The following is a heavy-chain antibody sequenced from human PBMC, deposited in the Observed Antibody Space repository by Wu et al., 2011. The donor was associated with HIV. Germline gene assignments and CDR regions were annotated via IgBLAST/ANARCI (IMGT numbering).Heavy chain of an antibody. D-gene: IGHD6-19*01. J-gene: IGHJ4*02. Sequence: ASVKGRFTISRDDSKTIAYLQMNSLKTEDTAVYYCTRIGYNSDYFDYWGQGTLVTVSS. CDR3: TRIGYNSDYFDY. V-gene: IGHV3-49*02.